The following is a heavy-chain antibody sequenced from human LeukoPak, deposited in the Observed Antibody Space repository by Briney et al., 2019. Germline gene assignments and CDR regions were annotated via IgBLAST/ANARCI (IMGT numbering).Heavy chain of an antibody. J-gene: IGHJ4*02. V-gene: IGHV3-7*01. D-gene: IGHD3-10*01. CDR1: RFTFNSYW. CDR2: IKQDASEK. Sequence: GGSLRLSCAASRFTFNSYWMSWVRQAPGKGLEWVANIKQDASEKNYVDSVRGRFTISRDTAENSLYLQMNRLRADDTAVYYCARVGWFGELTRHPVGDSWGQGTLVTVPS. CDR3: ARVGWFGELTRHPVGDS.